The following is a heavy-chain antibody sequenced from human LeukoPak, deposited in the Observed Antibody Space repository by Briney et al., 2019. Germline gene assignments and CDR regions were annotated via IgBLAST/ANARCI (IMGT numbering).Heavy chain of an antibody. CDR3: ARVGSYGSIDY. V-gene: IGHV4-59*01. CDR2: IYYSGST. D-gene: IGHD1-26*01. CDR1: GGSISSYY. J-gene: IGHJ4*02. Sequence: SETLSLTCTVSGGSISSYYWSWIRQPPGKGLEWIGYIYYSGSTNYNPSLKGRVTISVDTSKNRFSLKLSSVTAADTAVYYCARVGSYGSIDYWGQGTLVTVSS.